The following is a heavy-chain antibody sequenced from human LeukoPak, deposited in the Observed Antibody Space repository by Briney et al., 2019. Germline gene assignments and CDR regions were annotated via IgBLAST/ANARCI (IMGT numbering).Heavy chain of an antibody. Sequence: SVKVSCKASGGTFSSYAISWVRQAPGQGLDWMGGIIPIFGTANYAQKFQCRVKITTDESTSTAYMELSSLRSEDTAVYYFARGRQYDILTGYFSRDWFDPWGQGTLVTVSS. J-gene: IGHJ5*02. V-gene: IGHV1-69*05. CDR3: ARGRQYDILTGYFSRDWFDP. D-gene: IGHD3-9*01. CDR2: IIPIFGTA. CDR1: GGTFSSYA.